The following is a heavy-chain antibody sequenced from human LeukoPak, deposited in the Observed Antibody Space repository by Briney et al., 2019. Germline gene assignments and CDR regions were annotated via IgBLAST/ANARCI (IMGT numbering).Heavy chain of an antibody. Sequence: PGGSLRLSCAVSGFTVSTNSMTWVRQAPGKGLEWVSTISGSGGSTYYGDSVKGRFTISRDNSKSTVYLQMNSLRAEDTAAYYCAKEGSGTCGGPWVDVWGQGTTVTVSS. V-gene: IGHV3-23*01. CDR1: GFTVSTNS. CDR2: ISGSGGST. D-gene: IGHD1-26*01. J-gene: IGHJ6*02. CDR3: AKEGSGTCGGPWVDV.